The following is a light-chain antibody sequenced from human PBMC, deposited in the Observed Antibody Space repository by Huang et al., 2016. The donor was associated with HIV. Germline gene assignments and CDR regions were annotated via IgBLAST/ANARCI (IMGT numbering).Light chain of an antibody. J-gene: IGKJ3*01. V-gene: IGKV3-20*01. Sequence: EIVLTQSPGTLSLSPGERATLSCRASKSVSGSYLAWYQQKRGQAPRLLIYGASSRATGIPDRFSGNWSVTDFTLTISRLEPEDFAVYYCQQYGSSLFFGPGTKVDIK. CDR3: QQYGSSLF. CDR2: GAS. CDR1: KSVSGSY.